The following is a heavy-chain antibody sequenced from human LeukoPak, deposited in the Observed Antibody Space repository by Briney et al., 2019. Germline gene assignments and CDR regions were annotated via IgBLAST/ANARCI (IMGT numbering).Heavy chain of an antibody. CDR1: TDSLSGYS. D-gene: IGHD2-8*01. V-gene: IGHV4-4*07. CDR2: IYMSGST. CDR3: ARENGVTVVDY. J-gene: IGHJ4*02. Sequence: PSETLSLTCTVSTDSLSGYSWSWIRQSAVMGLEWIGRIYMSGSTDYNPSLKSRVTLSVDTSKNQFSLSLRSVTAADTAVYYCARENGVTVVDYWGQGALVTVSS.